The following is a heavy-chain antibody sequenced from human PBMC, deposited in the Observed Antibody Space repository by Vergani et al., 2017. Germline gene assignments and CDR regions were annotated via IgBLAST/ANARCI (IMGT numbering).Heavy chain of an antibody. CDR3: VRDTAVADDVFDL. CDR1: GASITSGSFY. D-gene: IGHD6-19*01. CDR2: IHASGTK. Sequence: QVHLNEAGPGLVKPSQTLSLTCTVSGASITSGSFYWSWIRQPAGKGLEWIGRIHASGTKNYNPSLRSRVTLSVDTSKNQLSLKMISMTAADTAVYYCVRDTAVADDVFDLWGQGTLVSVSA. J-gene: IGHJ3*01. V-gene: IGHV4-61*02.